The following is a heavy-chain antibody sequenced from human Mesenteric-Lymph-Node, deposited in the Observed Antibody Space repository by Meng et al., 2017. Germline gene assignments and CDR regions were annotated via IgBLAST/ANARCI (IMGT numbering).Heavy chain of an antibody. CDR3: ARGGNFDP. CDR2: ISTNTGTP. D-gene: IGHD2/OR15-2a*01. J-gene: IGHJ5*02. CDR1: GYTFSTYT. V-gene: IGHV7-4-1*02. Sequence: QVQLVQSGAGLKKPGASVKVSCKASGYTFSTYTINWVRQAHGRGLEWMGRISTNTGTPTYTQGFTGRFVFSLDTSVSTAYLQISSLKAEDTAVYYCARGGNFDPWGQGTLVTVSS.